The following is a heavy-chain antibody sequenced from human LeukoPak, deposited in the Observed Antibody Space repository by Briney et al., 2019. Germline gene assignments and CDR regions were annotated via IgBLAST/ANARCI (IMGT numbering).Heavy chain of an antibody. CDR1: GGSIRSSSYY. J-gene: IGHJ4*02. D-gene: IGHD6-19*01. V-gene: IGHV4-39*01. Sequence: SETLSLTCTVSGGSIRSSSYYWGWIRQPPGKGLEWIGSIYYSGSTYYNASLKSRGTISVGTSKNQFSLKLNSVTAADTAVYFCARQVVAVAGTGYFDYWGQGTLVTVSS. CDR3: ARQVVAVAGTGYFDY. CDR2: IYYSGST.